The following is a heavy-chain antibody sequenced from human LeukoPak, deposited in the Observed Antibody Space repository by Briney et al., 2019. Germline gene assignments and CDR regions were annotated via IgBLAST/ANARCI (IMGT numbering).Heavy chain of an antibody. CDR2: IYHSGST. J-gene: IGHJ4*02. V-gene: IGHV4-4*02. D-gene: IGHD5-24*01. Sequence: SGTLSLTCAVSGGSISSSNWWSWVRQPPGKGLEWIGYIYHSGSTYYNPSLKSRVTISVDRSKNQFSLKLSSVTAADTAVYYCATTSRDGYNSDWDYWGQGTLVTVSS. CDR3: ATTSRDGYNSDWDY. CDR1: GGSISSSNW.